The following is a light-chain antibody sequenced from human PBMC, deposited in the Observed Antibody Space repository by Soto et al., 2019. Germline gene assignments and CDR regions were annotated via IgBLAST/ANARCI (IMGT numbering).Light chain of an antibody. V-gene: IGKV1-9*01. CDR3: QQLNSHPRT. CDR2: GAS. CDR1: QAIYSY. J-gene: IGKJ2*01. Sequence: DIQLTQSPFFLSASVGDRVTISCRASQAIYSYLAWYQQKPGKAPKLLIFGASKLHSGVPSRFSGSGSGTEFTLTISSLQPEDFATYYCQQLNSHPRTFGQGTKVDIK.